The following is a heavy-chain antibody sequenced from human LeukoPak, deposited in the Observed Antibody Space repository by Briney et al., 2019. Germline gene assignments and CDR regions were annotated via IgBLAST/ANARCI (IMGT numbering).Heavy chain of an antibody. D-gene: IGHD1-26*01. Sequence: SETLSLTCSVSGGSISSGPYFWSWIRQSPGQGLEWIGYIWPSGSTNYNPSLKSRVTISVDTSKNQFSLKLSSVTAADTAVYYCAGNGINFQHWGQGTLVTVSS. CDR3: AGNGINFQH. CDR1: GGSISSGPYF. J-gene: IGHJ1*01. CDR2: IWPSGST. V-gene: IGHV4-30-2*02.